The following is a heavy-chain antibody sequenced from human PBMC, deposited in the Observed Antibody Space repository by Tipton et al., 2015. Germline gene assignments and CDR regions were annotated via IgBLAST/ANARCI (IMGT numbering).Heavy chain of an antibody. V-gene: IGHV4-61*08. J-gene: IGHJ4*02. CDR2: VYYDGTT. Sequence: TLSLTCSLSGDSSYSRDYYWTWIRQPPGKGLEYIGYVYYDGTTNYNPSLKSRVTMSVDTSKNQFSLNLSSVTAADTAVYYCAIGSKSSFFDYWGQGTLVTVSS. CDR3: AIGSKSSFFDY. CDR1: GDSSYSRDYY. D-gene: IGHD1-26*01.